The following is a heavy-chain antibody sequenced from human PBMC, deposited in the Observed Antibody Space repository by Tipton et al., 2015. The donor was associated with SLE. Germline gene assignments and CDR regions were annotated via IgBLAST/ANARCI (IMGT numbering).Heavy chain of an antibody. CDR2: IFTTGGT. V-gene: IGHV4-61*09. D-gene: IGHD6-13*01. CDR1: GGAFGSGSFY. CDR3: ARVRFRSSTYN. J-gene: IGHJ4*02. Sequence: TLSLTCTVSGGAFGSGSFYWTWIRQPAGKGLERIGHIFTTGGTNYNPTLQSRVSISIDTSKNHFSLKLSSVTAADTAVYYWARVRFRSSTYNWGQGALVSVSS.